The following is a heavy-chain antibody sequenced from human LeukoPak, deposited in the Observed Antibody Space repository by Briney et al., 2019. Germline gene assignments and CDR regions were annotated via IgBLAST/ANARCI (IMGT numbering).Heavy chain of an antibody. Sequence: GGSLRLFCAASGFTFSSYSMNWVRQAPGKGLEWVSSISSSSSYIYYADSVKGRFTISRDNAKNSLYLQMSSLRSEDTAVYYCARVQRPNSSSWYVDIPASYYYYYMDVWGKGTTVTVSS. V-gene: IGHV3-21*04. CDR1: GFTFSSYS. J-gene: IGHJ6*03. CDR2: ISSSSSYI. CDR3: ARVQRPNSSSWYVDIPASYYYYYMDV. D-gene: IGHD6-13*01.